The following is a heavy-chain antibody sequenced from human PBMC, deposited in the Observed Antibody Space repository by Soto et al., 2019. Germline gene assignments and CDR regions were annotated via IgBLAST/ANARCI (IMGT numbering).Heavy chain of an antibody. Sequence: SETLSLTCTVSGGSISSSSYYWGWIRQPPGKGLEWIGSIYYSGSPYYNPSLKSRVTISVEPSKNQFSLKRSSVTAADTAVYYGARRIDCSSTSCYGPSELNWFDPWGQGTLVTVSS. V-gene: IGHV4-39*01. CDR1: GGSISSSSYY. J-gene: IGHJ5*02. CDR2: IYYSGSP. D-gene: IGHD2-2*01. CDR3: ARRIDCSSTSCYGPSELNWFDP.